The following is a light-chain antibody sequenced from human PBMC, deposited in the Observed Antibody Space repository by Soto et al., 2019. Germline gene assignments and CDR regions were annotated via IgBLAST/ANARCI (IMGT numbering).Light chain of an antibody. CDR1: SGSVSTTYH. J-gene: IGLJ3*02. Sequence: QTVATQEPSFSVAPGRTVTFTCGLSSGSVSTTYHPSWYQQTPGQAPRTLIYNTDIRSSGVPDRFSGSILGNTAALTITGAQADDESHYYCALYMGSGIWVFGGGTKVTVL. CDR2: NTD. CDR3: ALYMGSGIWV. V-gene: IGLV8-61*01.